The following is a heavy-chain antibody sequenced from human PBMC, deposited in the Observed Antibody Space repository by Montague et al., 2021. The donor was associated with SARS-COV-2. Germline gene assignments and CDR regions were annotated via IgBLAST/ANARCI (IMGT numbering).Heavy chain of an antibody. V-gene: IGHV4-34*01. CDR2: IKQSGST. D-gene: IGHD3-22*01. J-gene: IGHJ4*02. CDR1: GGSFGDDH. CDR3: ARGHLSVSMIVVVFTSASYYFDY. Sequence: SETLSLTCGVYGGSFGDDHWSWIRQPPGKGLEWIGDIKQSGSTNYNPSLKSRVTISVDTSKNQFSLKLTSVTAGDTAVYFCARGHLSVSMIVVVFTSASYYFDYWGQGAQVTVSS.